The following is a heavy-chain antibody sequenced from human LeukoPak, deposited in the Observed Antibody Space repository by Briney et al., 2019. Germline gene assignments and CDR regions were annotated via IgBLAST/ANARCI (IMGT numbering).Heavy chain of an antibody. V-gene: IGHV4-34*01. Sequence: NASETLSLTCAVFGGSLSDRDWSWIRQPPGKGLEWIGEINHRGATNYNPSLKSRVTLSLDTSKNQVSLKLNSLTAADTAVYYCARGKGDLSMIVMIVTAVEFYFDSWGPGTLVTVSS. CDR3: ARGKGDLSMIVMIVTAVEFYFDS. J-gene: IGHJ4*02. D-gene: IGHD3-22*01. CDR1: GGSLSDRD. CDR2: INHRGAT.